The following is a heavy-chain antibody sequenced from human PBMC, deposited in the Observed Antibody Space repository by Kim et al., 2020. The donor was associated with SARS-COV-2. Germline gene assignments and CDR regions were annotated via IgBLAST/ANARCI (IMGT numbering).Heavy chain of an antibody. J-gene: IGHJ6*02. V-gene: IGHV3-11*04. CDR3: AGGSKSAYYYYYGMDV. D-gene: IGHD3-16*01. CDR2: ISSSASTI. Sequence: GGSLRLSCAASGFTFSDYYMSWIRQAPGRGLEWVSYISSSASTIYYADSVKGRFTISRDNAMNSLYLQMNSLRAEDTAVYYCAGGSKSAYYYYYGMDVWGQGTTVTVSS. CDR1: GFTFSDYY.